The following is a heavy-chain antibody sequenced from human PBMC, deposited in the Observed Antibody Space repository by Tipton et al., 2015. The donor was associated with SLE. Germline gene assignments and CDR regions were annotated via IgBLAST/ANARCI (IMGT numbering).Heavy chain of an antibody. CDR2: ISSSGSTI. CDR1: GFTFSDYY. D-gene: IGHD3-10*01. CDR3: ARERSRGGDAFDI. V-gene: IGHV3-11*04. Sequence: SLRLSCAASGFTFSDYYMSWIRQAPGKGLEWVSYISSSGSTIYYADSGKGRFTISRDNAKNSLYLQMNSLRAEDTAVYYCARERSRGGDAFDIWGQGTMVTVSS. J-gene: IGHJ3*02.